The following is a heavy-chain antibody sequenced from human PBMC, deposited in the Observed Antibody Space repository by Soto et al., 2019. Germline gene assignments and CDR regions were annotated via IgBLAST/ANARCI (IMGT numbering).Heavy chain of an antibody. CDR2: IYHSGST. J-gene: IGHJ4*02. Sequence: SETLSLTCAVSGGSISSGGYSWSWIRQPPGKGLEWIGYIYHSGSTYYNPSPKSRVTISVDTSKNQFSLKLSSVTAADTAVYYCAREGGVTVFDYWGQGTLVTVSS. D-gene: IGHD3-3*01. CDR3: AREGGVTVFDY. V-gene: IGHV4-30-2*01. CDR1: GGSISSGGYS.